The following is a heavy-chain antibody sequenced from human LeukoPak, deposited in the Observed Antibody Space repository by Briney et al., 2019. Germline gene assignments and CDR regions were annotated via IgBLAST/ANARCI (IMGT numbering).Heavy chain of an antibody. CDR3: AREVPYYYYYMDV. V-gene: IGHV6-1*01. J-gene: IGHJ6*03. CDR1: GDSVSSNSAA. CDR2: TYYRSRWYN. Sequence: SQTLSLTCAISGDSVSSNSAAWIWLRQSPSRGLEWLGRTYYRSRWYNDYAVSVKSRIIINPDTSKNQFSLQLNSVTPEDTAVYYCAREVPYYYYYMDVWGKGTTVTVSS.